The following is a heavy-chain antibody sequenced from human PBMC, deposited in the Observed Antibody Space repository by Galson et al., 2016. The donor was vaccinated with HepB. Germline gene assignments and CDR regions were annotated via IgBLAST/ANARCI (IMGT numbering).Heavy chain of an antibody. CDR3: ARERDLDY. V-gene: IGHV1-3*01. D-gene: IGHD5-24*01. CDR1: GYTFTSYA. CDR2: IDGGSGNR. J-gene: IGHJ4*02. Sequence: SVKVSCKASGYTFTSYALHWVRQAPGQGLEWMGWIDGGSGNREYSQKFQGRVTITRDTSASTAYMELSSLRSEDTAVYFCARERDLDYWGQGTLVTVAS.